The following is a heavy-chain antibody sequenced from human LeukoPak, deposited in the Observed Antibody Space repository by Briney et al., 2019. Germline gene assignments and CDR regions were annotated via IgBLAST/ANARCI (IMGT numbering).Heavy chain of an antibody. CDR1: GFTFSSYS. D-gene: IGHD5-18*01. J-gene: IGHJ4*02. V-gene: IGHV3-53*01. Sequence: GGSLRLSCAASGFTFSSYSMNWVRQAPGKGLEWVSIIYSGGSTYYADSVKGRFTISKDSSKNTLYFQMNSLRAEDTAVYYCAGKRGYSYGYDYWGQGTLVTVSS. CDR2: IYSGGST. CDR3: AGKRGYSYGYDY.